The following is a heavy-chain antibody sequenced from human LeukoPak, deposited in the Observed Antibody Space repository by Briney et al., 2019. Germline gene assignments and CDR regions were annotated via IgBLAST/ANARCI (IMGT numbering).Heavy chain of an antibody. D-gene: IGHD2-2*01. CDR2: IHNSGST. CDR1: GGSISSLY. Sequence: SETLSLTCTVSGGSISSLYWTWIRQPPGKGLEWIGNIHNSGSTNYNPSLSSRVTISVDTAKNQYSVRLKSVSAADTAVYFCGRESFGGHCSRTGCFQYTWVDPWGQGSLVTVSS. CDR3: GRESFGGHCSRTGCFQYTWVDP. J-gene: IGHJ5*02. V-gene: IGHV4-59*11.